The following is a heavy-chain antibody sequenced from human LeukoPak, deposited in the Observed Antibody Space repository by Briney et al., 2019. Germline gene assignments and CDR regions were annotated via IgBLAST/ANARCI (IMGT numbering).Heavy chain of an antibody. J-gene: IGHJ4*02. CDR1: GGSFSGYY. CDR2: INHSGST. CDR3: AISWSYYSNFDY. V-gene: IGHV4-34*01. D-gene: IGHD3-10*01. Sequence: SETLSLTCAVYGGSFSGYYWSWIRQPPGKGLEWIGEINHSGSTNYNPSLKSRVTMSVDTSKNQFSLKLSSVTAADTAVYYCAISWSYYSNFDYWGQGTLVTVSS.